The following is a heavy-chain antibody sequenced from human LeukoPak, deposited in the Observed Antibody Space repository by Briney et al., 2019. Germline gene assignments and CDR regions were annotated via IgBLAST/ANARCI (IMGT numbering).Heavy chain of an antibody. CDR1: GFPFNTYS. D-gene: IGHD3-3*01. CDR3: AKSYDFWSGSSVGY. CDR2: ISGSGGST. V-gene: IGHV3-23*01. Sequence: GSLRLSCAASGFPFNTYSMNWVRQAPGKGLEWVSAISGSGGSTYYADSVKGRFTISRDNSKNTLYLQMNSLRAEDTAVYYCAKSYDFWSGSSVGYWGQGTLVTVSS. J-gene: IGHJ4*02.